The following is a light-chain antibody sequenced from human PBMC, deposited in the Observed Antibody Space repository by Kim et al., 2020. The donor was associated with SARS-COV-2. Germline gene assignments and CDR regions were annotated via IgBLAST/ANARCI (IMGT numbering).Light chain of an antibody. Sequence: DIVMTQSPDSLAVSLGERATINCKSSQSVLYISNNKNYLAWYQQKPGQPPKLLIYWASSRESGVPDRFSGSGSGTDFTLTISSLQAEDVAVYYCQQYYSTPLTFGGGTKLEI. V-gene: IGKV4-1*01. J-gene: IGKJ4*01. CDR3: QQYYSTPLT. CDR2: WAS. CDR1: QSVLYISNNKNY.